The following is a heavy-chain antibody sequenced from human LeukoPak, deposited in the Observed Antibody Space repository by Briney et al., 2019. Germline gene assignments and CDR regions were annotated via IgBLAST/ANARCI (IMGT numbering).Heavy chain of an antibody. D-gene: IGHD6-13*01. J-gene: IGHJ4*02. CDR2: IKQDGSDK. Sequence: TGGSLRLSCAASGFIFSNYWMTWVRQAPGKGLEWVANIKQDGSDKYYVDSAEGRFTISRDNAMNSLYLQMNSLGAGDTAVYYCVRIGHLAAGDTFDYWGQGTLVTVSS. CDR1: GFIFSNYW. CDR3: VRIGHLAAGDTFDY. V-gene: IGHV3-7*01.